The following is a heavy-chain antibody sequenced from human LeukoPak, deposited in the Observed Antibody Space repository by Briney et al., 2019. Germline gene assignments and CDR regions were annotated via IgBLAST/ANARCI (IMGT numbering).Heavy chain of an antibody. D-gene: IGHD7-27*01. V-gene: IGHV3-30*18. CDR3: AKVGTPDYFDY. CDR1: GFPFSSYG. Sequence: GGSLRLSCAASGFPFSSYGMHWVRQAPGKGLEWVAVISYDGSNKYYADSVKGRFTISRDNSKNTLYLQMNSLRAEDTAVYYCAKVGTPDYFDYWGQGTLVTVSS. CDR2: ISYDGSNK. J-gene: IGHJ4*02.